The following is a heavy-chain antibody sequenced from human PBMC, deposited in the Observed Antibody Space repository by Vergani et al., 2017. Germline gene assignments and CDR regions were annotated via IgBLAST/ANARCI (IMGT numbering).Heavy chain of an antibody. CDR2: IYPGDSDT. D-gene: IGHD6-19*01. J-gene: IGHJ6*02. Sequence: EVQLVQSGAEVKKPGESLKISCKGSGYSFTSYWIGWVRQMPGKGLEWMGIIYPGDSDTRYSPSFQGQVTISADKSISTAYLQWSSLKASYTAMYYCARVRGSSGWYVGGHYYYGMDVWGQGTTVTVSS. CDR3: ARVRGSSGWYVGGHYYYGMDV. CDR1: GYSFTSYW. V-gene: IGHV5-51*01.